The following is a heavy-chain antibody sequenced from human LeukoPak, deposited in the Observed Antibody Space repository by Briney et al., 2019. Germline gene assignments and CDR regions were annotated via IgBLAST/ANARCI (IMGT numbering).Heavy chain of an antibody. V-gene: IGHV3-7*01. CDR1: GFTFSSYW. J-gene: IGHJ4*02. CDR2: IKQDGSEK. Sequence: GGSLRLSCAASGFTFSSYWMSWVRQAPGKGLEWVANIKQDGSEKYYVDSVKGRFTISRDNAKNSLYLQMNSLRAEDTAVYYCARLQDYYDGSGYVGGFDYWGQGTLVTVSS. D-gene: IGHD3-22*01. CDR3: ARLQDYYDGSGYVGGFDY.